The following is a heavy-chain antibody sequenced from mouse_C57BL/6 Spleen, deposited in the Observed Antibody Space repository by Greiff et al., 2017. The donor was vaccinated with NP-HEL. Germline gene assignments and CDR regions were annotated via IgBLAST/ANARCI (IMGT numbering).Heavy chain of an antibody. CDR2: IWGAGST. J-gene: IGHJ3*01. V-gene: IGHV2-3*01. CDR1: GFSLTSYG. Sequence: VKLMESGPGLVAPSQSLSITCTVSGFSLTSYGVSWVRQPPGKGLEWLGVIWGAGSTNYYSAPISRLSISKDNSKSQVFLKLNSLQTDDTATYYGANLGYSNYERFAYWGQGTLVTVSA. CDR3: ANLGYSNYERFAY. D-gene: IGHD2-5*01.